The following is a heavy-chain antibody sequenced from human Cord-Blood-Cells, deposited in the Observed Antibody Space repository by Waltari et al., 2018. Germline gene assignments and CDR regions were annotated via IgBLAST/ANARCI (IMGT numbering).Heavy chain of an antibody. J-gene: IGHJ4*02. CDR1: GGSISSSSYY. Sequence: QLQLQESGPGLVKPSETLSLTCTVSGGSISSSSYYWGWIRQPPGKGLEWIGSIYYSGGTYYNPSLKSRVTISVDTSKNQFSLKLSAVTAADTAVYYCARQEWELLFDYWGQGTLVTVSS. D-gene: IGHD1-26*01. CDR3: ARQEWELLFDY. V-gene: IGHV4-39*07. CDR2: IYYSGGT.